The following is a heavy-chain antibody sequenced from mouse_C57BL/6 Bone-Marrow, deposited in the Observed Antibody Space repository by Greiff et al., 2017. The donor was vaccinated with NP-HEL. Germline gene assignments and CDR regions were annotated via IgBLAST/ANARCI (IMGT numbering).Heavy chain of an antibody. V-gene: IGHV5-4*01. D-gene: IGHD1-1*01. CDR1: GFTFSSYA. Sequence: EVQLVESGGGLVKPGGSLKLSCAASGFTFSSYAMSWVRQTPEKRLEWVATISDGGSYTYYPDNVKGRFTISSDNAKNNLYLQMSHLKSDDTAMYYCARDHYDCGSSYAMDYWGQGPSVTVSS. J-gene: IGHJ4*01. CDR2: ISDGGSYT. CDR3: ARDHYDCGSSYAMDY.